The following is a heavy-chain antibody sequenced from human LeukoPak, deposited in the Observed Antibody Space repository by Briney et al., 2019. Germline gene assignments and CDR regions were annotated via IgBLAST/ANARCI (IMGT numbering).Heavy chain of an antibody. Sequence: GGSLRLSCAASGFTFSDYFMSWIRQAPGKGLEWVAYITSSDSSVYYADSVQGRFTISRDNAKNSLYLQMNSLRAEDTAVYYCARTVTRFDYWGQGTLVTVSS. CDR3: ARTVTRFDY. CDR2: ITSSDSSV. V-gene: IGHV3-11*04. D-gene: IGHD4-17*01. J-gene: IGHJ4*02. CDR1: GFTFSDYF.